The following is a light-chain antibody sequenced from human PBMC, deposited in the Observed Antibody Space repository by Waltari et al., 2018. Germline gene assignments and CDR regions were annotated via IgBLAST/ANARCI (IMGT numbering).Light chain of an antibody. CDR3: QQYNNWPPVT. CDR2: GAS. V-gene: IGKV3-15*01. CDR1: QIVSSN. Sequence: EIVMTQSPATLSVSPGERATLSCRASQIVSSNLAWYQQKPGQAPRLLIYGASTRATVIPARFSGSWSGTEFTLTISSMQSEDFAVYYCQQYNNWPPVTFGGGTKVEIK. J-gene: IGKJ4*01.